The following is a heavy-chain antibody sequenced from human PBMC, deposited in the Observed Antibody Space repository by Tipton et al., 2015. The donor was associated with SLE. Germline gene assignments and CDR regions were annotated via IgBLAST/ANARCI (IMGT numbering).Heavy chain of an antibody. Sequence: TLSLTCTVPGGSISRGNYYWSWIRQPPGKGLEWIGYIYHSGNTYYNPSLKSRLTVSVDTSKNQFSLKLSSVTAADTAVYYCARVGIQLCPKAFDIWGQGTMVTVSS. CDR1: GGSISRGNYY. J-gene: IGHJ3*02. CDR2: IYHSGNT. D-gene: IGHD5-18*01. CDR3: ARVGIQLCPKAFDI. V-gene: IGHV4-30-4*01.